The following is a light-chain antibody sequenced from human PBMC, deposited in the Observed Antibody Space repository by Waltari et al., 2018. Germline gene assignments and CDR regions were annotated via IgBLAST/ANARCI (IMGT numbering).Light chain of an antibody. CDR3: QQYSNWRT. J-gene: IGKJ1*01. Sequence: IVLTQSQATLSLSPGERATLSCRASQSVSSSLAWYQQKPGQTPRLLMYGASSRATGSPDRFSGSGSGTDFTLTISSLEPEDFAVYYCQQYSNWRTFGQGTKVEIK. V-gene: IGKV3-15*01. CDR2: GAS. CDR1: QSVSSS.